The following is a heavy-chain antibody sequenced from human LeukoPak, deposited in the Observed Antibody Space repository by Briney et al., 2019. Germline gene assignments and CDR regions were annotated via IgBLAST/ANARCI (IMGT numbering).Heavy chain of an antibody. D-gene: IGHD3-10*01. V-gene: IGHV3-7*01. CDR2: INQDGTEK. CDR3: VKVAKYYYGSEAYYFFEH. Sequence: GGSLRLSCAASGFTFSSYGMHWVRQAPGKGLEWVANINQDGTEKYYVDSVKGRFTISRDNAKNSLDLQMNSLRVEDTGIYYCVKVAKYYYGSEAYYFFEHWGQGTPVTASS. J-gene: IGHJ4*02. CDR1: GFTFSSYG.